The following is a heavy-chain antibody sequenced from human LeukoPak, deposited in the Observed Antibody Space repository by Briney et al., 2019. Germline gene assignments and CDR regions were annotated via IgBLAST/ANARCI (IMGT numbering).Heavy chain of an antibody. Sequence: SETLSLTCTVSGGSISSSSYYWGWIRQPPGKGLEWIGYIYYSGSTNYNPSLKSRVTISVDTSKNQFSLKLSSVTAADTAVYYCATHSSGYYYYFDYWGQGTLVTVSS. CDR3: ATHSSGYYYYFDY. CDR2: IYYSGST. V-gene: IGHV4-61*05. D-gene: IGHD3-22*01. J-gene: IGHJ4*02. CDR1: GGSISSSSYY.